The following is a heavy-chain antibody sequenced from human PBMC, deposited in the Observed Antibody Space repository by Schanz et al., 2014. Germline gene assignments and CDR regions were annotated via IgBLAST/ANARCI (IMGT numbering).Heavy chain of an antibody. CDR3: ARDTAQSRSAPSCLECFQP. J-gene: IGHJ1*01. CDR1: GFTFSSYA. V-gene: IGHV3-9*03. CDR2: MSWNAGSL. D-gene: IGHD2-2*01. Sequence: EVQLLESGGGLVQPGGSLRLSCAASGFTFSSYAMSWVRQAPGKGLEWVSGMSWNAGSLGYGDSVKGRFTISRDNVNRTLPLQVPGRPAERLPLYHRARDTAQSRSAPSCLECFQPGGGCAVVPASP.